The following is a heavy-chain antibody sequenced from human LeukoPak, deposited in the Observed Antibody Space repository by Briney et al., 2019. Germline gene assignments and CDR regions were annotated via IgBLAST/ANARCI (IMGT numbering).Heavy chain of an antibody. D-gene: IGHD3-22*01. Sequence: GGSLRLSCAAYGFTFSSYWMHWVRQAPGKGLVWVSRIKSDGSTNYADSVKGRFTISRDNAKNTVSLQMNSLRAEDTGVYYCARAPSEIGGYYPEYFRHWGQGTLVTVSS. CDR2: IKSDGST. CDR1: GFTFSSYW. V-gene: IGHV3-74*01. CDR3: ARAPSEIGGYYPEYFRH. J-gene: IGHJ1*01.